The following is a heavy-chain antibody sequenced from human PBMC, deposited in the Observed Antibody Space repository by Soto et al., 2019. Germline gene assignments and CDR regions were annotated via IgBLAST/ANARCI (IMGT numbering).Heavy chain of an antibody. CDR3: ARDPRVYYDSSGYYWVY. CDR2: ISAYKGNT. J-gene: IGHJ4*01. Sequence: ASVKVSCKASGYTLSSYAISWVGQAPGQGLEWMGWISAYKGNTNYAQNCQGRVTMTTDTSTSTAYMELRSLRSDDTAVYYCARDPRVYYDSSGYYWVYWG. CDR1: GYTLSSYA. D-gene: IGHD3-22*01. V-gene: IGHV1-18*01.